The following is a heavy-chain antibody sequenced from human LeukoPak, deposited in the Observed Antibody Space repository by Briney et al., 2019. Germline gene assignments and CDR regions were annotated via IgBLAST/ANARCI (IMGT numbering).Heavy chain of an antibody. V-gene: IGHV4-34*01. J-gene: IGHJ6*02. Sequence: SETLSLTCAVYGGSFSGYYWSWIRQPPGKGLEWIGEINHSGTTNYNPSLKSRVTISVDTSKNQFSLMMTSVTAADTSVYYCARGSVRNGLDVWGQGTTVIVSS. CDR3: ARGSVRNGLDV. CDR2: INHSGTT. CDR1: GGSFSGYY.